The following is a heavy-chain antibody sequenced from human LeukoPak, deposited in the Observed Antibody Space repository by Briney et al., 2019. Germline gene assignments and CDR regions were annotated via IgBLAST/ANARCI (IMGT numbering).Heavy chain of an antibody. CDR2: IYYSGST. D-gene: IGHD3-3*01. CDR1: GGSISSGDYY. CDR3: ARVERNWSGYYAKVYYFDY. Sequence: PSETLSLTCTVSGGSISSGDYYWSWIRQPPGKGLEWIGYIYYSGSTYYNPSLRSRLTISVDTSKSQFSLQLSSVTTADTADYYCARVERNWSGYYAKVYYFDYWGQGTLVTVSS. J-gene: IGHJ4*02. V-gene: IGHV4-30-4*02.